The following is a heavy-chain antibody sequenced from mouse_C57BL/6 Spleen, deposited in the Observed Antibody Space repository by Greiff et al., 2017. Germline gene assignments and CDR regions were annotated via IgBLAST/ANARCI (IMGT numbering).Heavy chain of an antibody. CDR1: GYTFTDYN. D-gene: IGHD6-1*01. CDR2: INPNNGGT. J-gene: IGHJ2*01. V-gene: IGHV1-18*01. Sequence: VQLQQSGPELVKPGASVKIPCKASGYTFTDYNMDWVKQSHGKSLEWIGDINPNNGGTNYNQKFKGKATLTVDKSSSTAYMERRSLTSEDTAVYYCARRGVAPDYFDYWGQGTTLTVSS. CDR3: ARRGVAPDYFDY.